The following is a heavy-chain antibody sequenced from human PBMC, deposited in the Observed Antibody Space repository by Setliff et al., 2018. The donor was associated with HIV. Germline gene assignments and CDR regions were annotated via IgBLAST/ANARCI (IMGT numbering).Heavy chain of an antibody. J-gene: IGHJ4*02. CDR1: GYSISTAYY. D-gene: IGHD4-17*01. V-gene: IGHV4-38-2*02. Sequence: ASETLSLTCAVSGYSISTAYYWGWIRQPPGTGLEWIGSFYHSTTYYNPSLKSRVTISIDTSKNQFSLRLHSVTAADTAVYYCARDPPGYGDSNDYWGQGTLVTVSS. CDR3: ARDPPGYGDSNDY. CDR2: FYHSTT.